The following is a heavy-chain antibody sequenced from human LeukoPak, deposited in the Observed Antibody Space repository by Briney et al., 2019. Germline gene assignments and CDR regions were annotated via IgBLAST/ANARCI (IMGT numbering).Heavy chain of an antibody. V-gene: IGHV3-23*01. D-gene: IGHD2-2*01. Sequence: PGGSLRLTCAASGFTFSVAAMTWVRQAPGKGLEWVSLIGASGESTYYADSVKGRFTISRDNSKNTLYLQMNSLRADDTAVYYCVRPAEDCSSTSCYGPWFDPWGQGTLVTVSS. CDR3: VRPAEDCSSTSCYGPWFDP. J-gene: IGHJ5*02. CDR2: IGASGEST. CDR1: GFTFSVAA.